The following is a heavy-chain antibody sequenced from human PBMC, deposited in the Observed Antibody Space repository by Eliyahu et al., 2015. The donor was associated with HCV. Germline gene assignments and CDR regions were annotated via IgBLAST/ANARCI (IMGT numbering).Heavy chain of an antibody. Sequence: EVQLVQSGAEVKKPGESLRISCKGSGYSFTSYWISWVRQMPGKGLEWMGRIDPSDSYTNYSPSFQGHVTISADKSISTAYLQWSSLKASDTAMYYCARHVDSQGVVGNWFDPWGQGTLVTVSS. J-gene: IGHJ5*02. CDR2: IDPSDSYT. CDR1: GYSFTSYW. V-gene: IGHV5-10-1*01. D-gene: IGHD2-15*01. CDR3: ARHVDSQGVVGNWFDP.